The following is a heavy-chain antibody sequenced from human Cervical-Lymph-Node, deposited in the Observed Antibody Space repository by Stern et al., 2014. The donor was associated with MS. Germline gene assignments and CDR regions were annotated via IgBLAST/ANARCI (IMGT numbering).Heavy chain of an antibody. CDR1: GFTFSSYD. V-gene: IGHV3-30*18. D-gene: IGHD6-19*01. CDR3: AKEDAIAVTGISHFSYGMDV. J-gene: IGHJ6*02. Sequence: MQLVESGGGVVQPGKSLRLSCEASGFTFSSYDMHWVRQAPGKGLEWVAVVSYDGSNQYFGDSVKGRFSISRDNSKNTLYLQMNRLRAEDTAVYYCAKEDAIAVTGISHFSYGMDVWGQGTTVTVSS. CDR2: VSYDGSNQ.